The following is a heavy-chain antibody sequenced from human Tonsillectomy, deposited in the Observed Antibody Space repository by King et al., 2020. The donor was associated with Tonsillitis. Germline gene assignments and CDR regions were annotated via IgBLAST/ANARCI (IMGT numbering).Heavy chain of an antibody. D-gene: IGHD6-19*01. Sequence: VQLVESGGGVVQPGRSLRLSCAASGFPFSTYSMHWVRQAPGKGLEWVTMLSYDGSSKFYADSVKGRITTSRDNSKNTLYLQMNGLRAEDTAVYYCARDPHSSGWSGVLGYFDFWGQGTVVTVSS. CDR2: LSYDGSSK. V-gene: IGHV3-30*01. CDR1: GFPFSTYS. CDR3: ARDPHSSGWSGVLGYFDF. J-gene: IGHJ4*02.